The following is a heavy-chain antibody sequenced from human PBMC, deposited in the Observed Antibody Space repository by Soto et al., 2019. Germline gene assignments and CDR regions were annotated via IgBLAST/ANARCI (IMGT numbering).Heavy chain of an antibody. V-gene: IGHV1-18*01. J-gene: IGHJ3*02. CDR3: ARGSSSSWFIAVHHDAFDI. CDR2: ISAYNGNT. D-gene: IGHD6-13*01. CDR1: GYTFTSYG. Sequence: ASVKVSCKASGYTFTSYGISWVRQAPGQGLDWMGLISAYNGNTNYAQKLQGRVTMTTDTSTSTAYMELRSLRSDDTAVYYCARGSSSSWFIAVHHDAFDIWGQGTMVTVSS.